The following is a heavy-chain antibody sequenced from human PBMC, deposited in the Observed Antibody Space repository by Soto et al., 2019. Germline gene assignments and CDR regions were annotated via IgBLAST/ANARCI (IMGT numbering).Heavy chain of an antibody. V-gene: IGHV1-69*01. CDR1: GGTFGRNT. D-gene: IGHD7-27*01. CDR3: ARDLNWALDY. CDR2: IVPIFGTF. Sequence: QVHLVQSAAEVKKPGSSVRVSCTVSGGTFGRNTIVWVRQAPEQGLECMGHIVPIFGTFKYAQKFQGRVTFTADESTPTASMDLSSLTSEDTAVYFCARDLNWALDYWGQGTLVTVSS. J-gene: IGHJ4*02.